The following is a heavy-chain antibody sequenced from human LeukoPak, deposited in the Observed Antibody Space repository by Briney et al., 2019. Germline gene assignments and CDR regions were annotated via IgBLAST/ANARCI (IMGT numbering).Heavy chain of an antibody. Sequence: GASVKVSCKASGYAFTSYDINWVRQATGQGLEWMGWMNPNSGNTGYAQKFQGRVTMTRNTSISTAYMELSSLRSEDTAVYYCARGVYYDILTGRPGQYYYYGMDVWGQGTTVTVSS. CDR1: GYAFTSYD. V-gene: IGHV1-8*01. D-gene: IGHD3-9*01. CDR3: ARGVYYDILTGRPGQYYYYGMDV. J-gene: IGHJ6*02. CDR2: MNPNSGNT.